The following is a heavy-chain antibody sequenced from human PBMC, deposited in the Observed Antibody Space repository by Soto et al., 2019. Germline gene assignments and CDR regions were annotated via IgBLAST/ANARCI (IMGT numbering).Heavy chain of an antibody. J-gene: IGHJ4*02. D-gene: IGHD2-8*01. CDR1: GYTFTTYD. CDR3: VRYAVAATY. V-gene: IGHV1-8*02. CDR2: MNPNSGNT. Sequence: GASVKVSCKASGYTFTTYDIHWVRQATGQGLEWMGWMNPNSGNTGYAQKFQDRITLTRDTSITTAYMELSSLTSDDTAIYFCVRYAVAATYWSQGTQVTVSS.